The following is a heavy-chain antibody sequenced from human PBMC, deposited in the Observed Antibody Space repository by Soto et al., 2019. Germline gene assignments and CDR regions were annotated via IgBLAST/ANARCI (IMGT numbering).Heavy chain of an antibody. V-gene: IGHV3-33*01. CDR2: IWYDGSNK. J-gene: IGHJ5*02. CDR1: GFTFSSYG. Sequence: PGGSLRLSCAASGFTFSSYGMHWVRQAPGKGLEWVAVIWYDGSNKYYADSVKGRFTISRDNSKNTLYLQMNSLRAEDTAVYYCARDPTALAIRGWFDPWGQGTLVTVSS. CDR3: ARDPTALAIRGWFDP. D-gene: IGHD3-3*01.